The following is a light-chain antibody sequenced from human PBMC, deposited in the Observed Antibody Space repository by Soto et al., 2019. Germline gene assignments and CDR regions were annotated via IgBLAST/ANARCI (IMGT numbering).Light chain of an antibody. CDR3: VLCMSNGLLV. CDR1: SGSVSTNNY. J-gene: IGLJ2*01. V-gene: IGLV8-61*01. Sequence: QTVVTQEPSFSVSPGATVTLTCGLSSGSVSTNNYPSWYQQTPGQAPRTLMYRTNVRSSGVPDRFSGSILGNKAALTITGAQADDESDYYYVLCMSNGLLVFGGGTKVTVL. CDR2: RTN.